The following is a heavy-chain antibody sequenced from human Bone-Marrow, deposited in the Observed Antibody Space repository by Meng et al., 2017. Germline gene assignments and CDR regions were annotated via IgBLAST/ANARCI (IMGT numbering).Heavy chain of an antibody. CDR3: AKSGARPLVTDPNRGAFDI. V-gene: IGHV3-23*01. Sequence: GESLKISCVASGFTFSSYAMNWVRQAPGKGLEWVSSISGTGGNTYYADSVKGRFTISRDNSKNTLYLQMNSLRAEDTAVYYCAKSGARPLVTDPNRGAFDIWGQGTMVTVSS. CDR2: ISGTGGNT. J-gene: IGHJ3*02. D-gene: IGHD2-21*02. CDR1: GFTFSSYA.